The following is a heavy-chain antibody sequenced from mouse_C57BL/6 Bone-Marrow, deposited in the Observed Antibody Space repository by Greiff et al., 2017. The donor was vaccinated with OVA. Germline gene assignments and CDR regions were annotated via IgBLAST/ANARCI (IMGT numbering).Heavy chain of an antibody. Sequence: QVQLQQPGAELVKPGASVKLSCKASGYTFTSYWMHWVKQRPGQGLEWIGMIHPNSGSTNYNEKFKSKATLTVDKSSSTAYMQLSSLTSEDSAVYYCARRGYYYGSSGGFAYWGQGTRVTVSA. D-gene: IGHD1-1*01. CDR1: GYTFTSYW. J-gene: IGHJ3*01. CDR2: IHPNSGST. V-gene: IGHV1-64*01. CDR3: ARRGYYYGSSGGFAY.